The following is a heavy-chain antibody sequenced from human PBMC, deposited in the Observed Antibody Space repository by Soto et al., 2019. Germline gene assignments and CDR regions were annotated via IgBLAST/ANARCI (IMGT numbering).Heavy chain of an antibody. Sequence: QVQLVQSGAEVKKPGGSVMVSCKASGFTFTNYAVHWARRAPGQRPEWVGWINADNGDTKYSQQFQDRVSITRDTSASTVYVELRSLTSEDTAVYYCARGATCDWPFDYWGQGTLVTVSS. CDR3: ARGATCDWPFDY. CDR1: GFTFTNYA. J-gene: IGHJ4*02. CDR2: INADNGDT. V-gene: IGHV1-3*01. D-gene: IGHD2-21*02.